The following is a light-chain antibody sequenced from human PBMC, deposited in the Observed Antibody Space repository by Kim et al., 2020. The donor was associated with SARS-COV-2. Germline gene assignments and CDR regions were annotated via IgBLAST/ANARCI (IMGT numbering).Light chain of an antibody. J-gene: IGLJ2*01. Sequence: ALGQTGRINGQGDSLRSYDATWYQQKPGQAPILVSYGKNNRPSGIPDRFAGYSSGNTASLTITGTQAGDEADYYCNSRDSNDNVVFGGGTQLTVL. CDR3: NSRDSNDNVV. V-gene: IGLV3-19*01. CDR1: SLRSYD. CDR2: GKN.